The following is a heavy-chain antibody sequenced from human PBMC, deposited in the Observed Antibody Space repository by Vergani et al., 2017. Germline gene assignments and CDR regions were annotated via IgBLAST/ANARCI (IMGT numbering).Heavy chain of an antibody. D-gene: IGHD3-3*01. CDR3: ARDFTIFGVGTPTDY. CDR2: IKQDGSEK. V-gene: IGHV3-7*03. CDR1: GFTFSSYW. J-gene: IGHJ4*02. Sequence: EVQLVESGGGLVQPGGSLRLSCAASGFTFSSYWMSWVRQAPGKGLEWVANIKQDGSEKYYVDSVKGRFTISRDNAKNSLYLQMNSLRAEDTAVYYCARDFTIFGVGTPTDYWGQGTLVTVSS.